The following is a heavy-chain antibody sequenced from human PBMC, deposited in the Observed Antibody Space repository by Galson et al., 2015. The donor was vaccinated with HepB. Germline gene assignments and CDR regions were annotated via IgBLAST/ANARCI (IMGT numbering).Heavy chain of an antibody. Sequence: SGAEVKKPGESLRISCKASGYSFSAFWISWVRQVPGKGLEWMGRIDPSDSYTDYSPSFPGHVAISADKSTTTAYLQWSSLKSSDTAVYYCSSRPSYFRSGTWYNVSDFWGQGTLVTVSS. J-gene: IGHJ4*02. CDR1: GYSFSAFW. CDR3: SSRPSYFRSGTWYNVSDF. D-gene: IGHD1-1*01. CDR2: IDPSDSYT. V-gene: IGHV5-10-1*01.